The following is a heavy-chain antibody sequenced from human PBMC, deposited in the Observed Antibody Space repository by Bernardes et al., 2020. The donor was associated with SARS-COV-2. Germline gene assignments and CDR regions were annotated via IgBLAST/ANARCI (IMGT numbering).Heavy chain of an antibody. J-gene: IGHJ2*01. Sequence: SETLSLTCAVYGGSFTGYYWSWIRQPPGKGLEWIGEINHSGSTNYNPSLKSRLTISVETSKRQTSLKLTSVTTTDAAVYYCARGRTPMIRGLVKGPAKYFHPLGRGTLVTV. CDR2: INHSGST. D-gene: IGHD3-10*01. CDR3: ARGRTPMIRGLVKGPAKYFHP. CDR1: GGSFTGYY. V-gene: IGHV4-34*01.